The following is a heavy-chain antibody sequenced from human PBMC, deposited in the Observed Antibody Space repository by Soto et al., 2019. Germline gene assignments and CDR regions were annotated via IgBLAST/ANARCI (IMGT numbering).Heavy chain of an antibody. Sequence: LRLSCAASGFTFSNHWKTWVRQAPGKGLEWVASVNQDGSEKYSVDSAKGRFTISSAKAKNSLYLQMNSPSVEDTALYYCARRSPLSRSYLEYWGKGAVVTVAS. V-gene: IGHV3-7*03. CDR3: ARRSPLSRSYLEY. CDR2: VNQDGSEK. J-gene: IGHJ4*02. CDR1: GFTFSNHW. D-gene: IGHD3-16*02.